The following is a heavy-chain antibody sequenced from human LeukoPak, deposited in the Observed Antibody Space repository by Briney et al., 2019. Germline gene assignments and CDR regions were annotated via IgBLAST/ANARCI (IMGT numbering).Heavy chain of an antibody. V-gene: IGHV1-69*13. CDR1: GGTFSSYA. Sequence: ASVKVSCKASGGTFSSYAISWVRQAPGQGLEWMGGIIPIFGTANYAQKFQGRVTITADESTSTAYMELSSLRSEDTAVYYCAGGTHGSSSWYVVGNYYYYYGMDVWGQGTTVTVSS. CDR2: IIPIFGTA. D-gene: IGHD6-13*01. CDR3: AGGTHGSSSWYVVGNYYYYYGMDV. J-gene: IGHJ6*02.